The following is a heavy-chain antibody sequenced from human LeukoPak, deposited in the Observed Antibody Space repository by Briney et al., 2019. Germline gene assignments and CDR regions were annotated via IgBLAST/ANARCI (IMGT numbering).Heavy chain of an antibody. Sequence: GGSLRLSCAASGFTFSNYNMNWVRQAPGKGLEWVSSISSSSTYIYYADSVKGRFTISRDNAKNSLFLQMNSLRAEDTAVYYCARVVRQWLGMDVWGQGTTVTVSS. V-gene: IGHV3-21*01. CDR2: ISSSSTYI. D-gene: IGHD6-19*01. CDR1: GFTFSNYN. J-gene: IGHJ6*02. CDR3: ARVVRQWLGMDV.